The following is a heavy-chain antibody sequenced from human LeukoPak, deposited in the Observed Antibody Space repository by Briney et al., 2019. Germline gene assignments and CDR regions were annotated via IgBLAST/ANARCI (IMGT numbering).Heavy chain of an antibody. Sequence: PGRSLRLSCAASGFTFNDFGMHWARQAPGKGLEWVAVLWYDGNTQYYADSVKGRFTISRDNSKNTLYLQMNSLKAEDTAVYYCAKVRSSTTSEYWGQGTLVTVSS. CDR2: LWYDGNTQ. J-gene: IGHJ4*02. V-gene: IGHV3-33*06. D-gene: IGHD2-2*01. CDR3: AKVRSSTTSEY. CDR1: GFTFNDFG.